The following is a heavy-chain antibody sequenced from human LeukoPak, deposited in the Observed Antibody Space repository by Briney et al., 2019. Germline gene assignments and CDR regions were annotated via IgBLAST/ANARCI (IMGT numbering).Heavy chain of an antibody. D-gene: IGHD3-22*01. V-gene: IGHV3-30*03. CDR3: ARDQGVVVHGKYHYYGMDV. CDR2: IAYDGSNK. Sequence: GGSLRLSCAASAFTFSSYGIHWVRHAPGKGLEWVAAIAYDGSNKYYADSVKGRFTISRDNSKKTLYLQMNSLRAEDTAVYYCARDQGVVVHGKYHYYGMDVWGQGTTVTVSS. CDR1: AFTFSSYG. J-gene: IGHJ6*02.